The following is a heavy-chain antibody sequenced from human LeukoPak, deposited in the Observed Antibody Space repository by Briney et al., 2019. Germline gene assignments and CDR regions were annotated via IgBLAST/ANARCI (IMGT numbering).Heavy chain of an antibody. CDR2: ISGSGDVI. D-gene: IGHD3-10*01. CDR3: ARPLGYSGSGSYYAY. J-gene: IGHJ4*02. CDR1: GFSFSSHP. V-gene: IGHV3-48*04. Sequence: GGSLRLSCAASGFSFSSHPMNWVRQAPGKGLEWVSYISGSGDVIHYADSVKGRFIISRDNAENSLFLQMNSLRAEDTAVYYCARPLGYSGSGSYYAYWGQGTLVTVSS.